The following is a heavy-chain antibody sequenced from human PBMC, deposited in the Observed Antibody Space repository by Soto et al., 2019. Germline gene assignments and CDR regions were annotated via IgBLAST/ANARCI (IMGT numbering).Heavy chain of an antibody. Sequence: GGSMRLSCAASGFTFSDYYMTWIRQAPGKGLEWVSYISGSGSTFYYADSVKGRFTISRDNAKNSLFLQMNSLRVEDTAVYYCASTFSATVWYFDLWGRGTLVTVSS. CDR1: GFTFSDYY. CDR2: ISGSGSTF. CDR3: ASTFSATVWYFDL. J-gene: IGHJ2*01. V-gene: IGHV3-11*01. D-gene: IGHD4-17*01.